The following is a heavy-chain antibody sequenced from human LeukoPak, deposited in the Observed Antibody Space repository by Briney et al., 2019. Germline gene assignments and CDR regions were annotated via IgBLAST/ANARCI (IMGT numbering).Heavy chain of an antibody. V-gene: IGHV3-49*03. J-gene: IGHJ4*02. CDR1: GFTFGDYT. Sequence: GSLRLSCTASGFTFGDYTMSWFRQAPGKRLEWVGFIRSKAYGGTTEYAASVKGRFTISRDDSKSIAYLQMNSLKTEDTAVYYCTSLNSDYSNYSPWGQGTLVTVSS. CDR2: IRSKAYGGTT. CDR3: TSLNSDYSNYSP. D-gene: IGHD4-11*01.